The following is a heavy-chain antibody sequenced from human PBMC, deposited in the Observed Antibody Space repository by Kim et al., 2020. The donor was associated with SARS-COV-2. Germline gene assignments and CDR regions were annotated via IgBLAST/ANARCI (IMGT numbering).Heavy chain of an antibody. D-gene: IGHD6-13*01. CDR2: ISSSGSTI. V-gene: IGHV3-48*03. J-gene: IGHJ4*02. CDR1: GFTFSSYE. Sequence: GGSLRLSCAASGFTFSSYEMNWVRQAPGKGLEWVSYISSSGSTIYYADSVKGRFTISRDNAKNSLYLQMNSLRAEDTAVYYCARDPGIAILDYWGQGTLVTVSS. CDR3: ARDPGIAILDY.